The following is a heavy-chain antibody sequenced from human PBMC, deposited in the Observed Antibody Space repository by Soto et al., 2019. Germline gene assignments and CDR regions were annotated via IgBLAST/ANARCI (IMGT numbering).Heavy chain of an antibody. D-gene: IGHD6-19*01. J-gene: IGHJ3*02. CDR3: AKTANGWFSAFDI. V-gene: IGHV3-23*01. CDR2: ISGGGSST. CDR1: GFTFSNYV. Sequence: PGGSPRLSCTASGFTFSNYVMAWVRQAPGRGLEWVSAISGGGSSTFYADSVKGRFVISRDNSKNTLYLQMNSLRAEDTAVYYCAKTANGWFSAFDIWGQGTMVTVSS.